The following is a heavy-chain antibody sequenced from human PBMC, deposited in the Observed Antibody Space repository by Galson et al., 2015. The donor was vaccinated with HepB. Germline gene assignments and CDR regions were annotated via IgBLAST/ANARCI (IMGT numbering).Heavy chain of an antibody. CDR3: ARLSVVVPAAMGGFDY. CDR1: GYTFTSYA. D-gene: IGHD2-2*01. V-gene: IGHV7-4-1*02. CDR2: INTNTGNP. J-gene: IGHJ4*02. Sequence: SVKVSCKASGYTFTSYAMNWVRQAPGQGLEWMGWINTNTGNPTYAQGFTGRFVFSLDTSVSTAYLQISSLKAEDTAVYYCARLSVVVPAAMGGFDYWGQGTLVTVSS.